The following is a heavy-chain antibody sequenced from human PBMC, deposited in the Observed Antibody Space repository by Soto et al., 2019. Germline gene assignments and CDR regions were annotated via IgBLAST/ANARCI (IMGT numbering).Heavy chain of an antibody. J-gene: IGHJ4*02. CDR2: IYYSGST. CDR3: ARRYGSAIDY. Sequence: LSETLSLTCAVYGGSGGSFSGYYWSWIRQPPGKGLEWIGYIYYSGSTNYNPSLKSRVTISVDTSKNQFSLKLSSVTAADTAVYYCARRYGSAIDYWGQGTLVTVSS. V-gene: IGHV4-59*08. D-gene: IGHD1-26*01. CDR1: GGSGGSFSGYY.